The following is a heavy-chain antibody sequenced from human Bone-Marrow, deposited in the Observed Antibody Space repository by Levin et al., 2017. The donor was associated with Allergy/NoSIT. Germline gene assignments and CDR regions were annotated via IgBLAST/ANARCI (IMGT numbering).Heavy chain of an antibody. D-gene: IGHD3-22*01. CDR3: AREKVTMMVEIIESSFDY. V-gene: IGHV3-30-3*01. Sequence: GESLKISCAASEFTFSTYAMHWVRQAPGKGLEWVAVISSDGSKEHYADSVKGRFTISRDNSKNTLYLQMNSLRREDTAMYYCAREKVTMMVEIIESSFDYWGQGTLVTVSS. J-gene: IGHJ4*02. CDR1: EFTFSTYA. CDR2: ISSDGSKE.